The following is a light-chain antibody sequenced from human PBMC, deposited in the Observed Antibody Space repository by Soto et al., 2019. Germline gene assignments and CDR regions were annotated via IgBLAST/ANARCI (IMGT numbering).Light chain of an antibody. CDR2: SAS. V-gene: IGKV1-9*01. CDR3: LQLFRYPLT. Sequence: DIQLTQSPSFLSASVGDRITITCRASQGISNYLAWYQQKPGKAPELLVYSASTLQSGVPSRFSGGGSETEFSLTIGTLQPEDFATYYCLQLFRYPLTFGGGTKVDLK. J-gene: IGKJ4*01. CDR1: QGISNY.